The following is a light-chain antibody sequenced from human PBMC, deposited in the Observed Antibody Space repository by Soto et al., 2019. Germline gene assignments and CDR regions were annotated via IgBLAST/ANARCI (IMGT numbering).Light chain of an antibody. CDR3: QQYFSSPLT. CDR2: GVS. V-gene: IGKV3-20*01. CDR1: QSVSSNY. J-gene: IGKJ4*01. Sequence: EVVLTQSPGTLSLSPGESATLSCRASQSVSSNYLAWYQQKPGQAPRLLIYGVSTRATGIPDRFSGSGSGTDFSLTISRLEPEDFALYYRQQYFSSPLTFVGGTKV.